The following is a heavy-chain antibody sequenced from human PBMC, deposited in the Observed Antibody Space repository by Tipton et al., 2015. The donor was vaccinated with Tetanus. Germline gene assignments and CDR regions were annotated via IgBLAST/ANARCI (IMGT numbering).Heavy chain of an antibody. Sequence: TLSLTCSVSGGSISGSSYYWSWIRQPPGKGLEWIAFIHHSGLAFSKPSLKSRVTISVDTSNNQLSLRLSSVTAADTAVYYCARDQGGGRVARLNWFGPWGQGTLVTVSS. CDR1: GGSISGSSYY. CDR3: ARDQGGGRVARLNWFGP. J-gene: IGHJ5*02. V-gene: IGHV4-31*03. D-gene: IGHD3-16*01. CDR2: IHHSGLA.